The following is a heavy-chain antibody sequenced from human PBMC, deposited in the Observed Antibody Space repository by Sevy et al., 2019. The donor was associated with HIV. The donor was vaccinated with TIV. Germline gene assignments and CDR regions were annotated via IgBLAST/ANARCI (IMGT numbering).Heavy chain of an antibody. V-gene: IGHV1-69*13. CDR2: IIPIFGTA. CDR3: AVSVGSYYGFDY. Sequence: ASVKVSCKASGGTFSSYAISWVRQAPGQGLEWMGRIIPIFGTANYAQKFQGRVTITADESTSRAYMELSSLRSEDTAVYYCAVSVGSYYGFDYWGQGTLVTVSS. J-gene: IGHJ4*02. CDR1: GGTFSSYA. D-gene: IGHD1-26*01.